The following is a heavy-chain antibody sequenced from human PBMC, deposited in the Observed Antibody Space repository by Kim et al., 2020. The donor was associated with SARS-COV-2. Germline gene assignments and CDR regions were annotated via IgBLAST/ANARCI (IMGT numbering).Heavy chain of an antibody. CDR2: IYYSGST. D-gene: IGHD5-12*01. Sequence: SETLSLTCTVSGGSISSSSYYWGWIRQPPGKGLEWLGSIYYSGSTYYNPSLKSRVTISVDTSKNQFSLKLSSVTAADTAVYYCARHVRGWLQFRPRNFDYWGQGTPVTVSS. J-gene: IGHJ4*02. CDR3: ARHVRGWLQFRPRNFDY. V-gene: IGHV4-39*01. CDR1: GGSISSSSYY.